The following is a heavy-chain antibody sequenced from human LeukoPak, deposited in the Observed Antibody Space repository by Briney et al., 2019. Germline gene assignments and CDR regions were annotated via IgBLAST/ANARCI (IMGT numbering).Heavy chain of an antibody. CDR1: ASTFTTSG. CDR3: AKDPHTGYSFAY. J-gene: IGHJ4*02. CDR2: ISYEGSNK. D-gene: IGHD5-18*01. V-gene: IGHV3-30*18. Sequence: GGSLRLSCAASASTFTTSGTHWVRQAPGKGLEWVALISYEGSNKYYADSVKGRFTISRDNSKNTLYLQMNSLRVEDTAVYYCAKDPHTGYSFAYWGQGTLVTVSS.